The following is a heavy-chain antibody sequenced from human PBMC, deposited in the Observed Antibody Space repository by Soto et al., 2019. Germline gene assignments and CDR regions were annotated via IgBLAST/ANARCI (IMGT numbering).Heavy chain of an antibody. V-gene: IGHV4-34*01. Sequence: SETLSLTCTVSGGSISSYYWSWIRQTPGKGLEWIGEINHSGSTNYNPSLKSRVTISVDTSKNQFSLKLSSVTAADTAVYYCARGRATNYWGQGTLVTVSS. CDR3: ARGRATNY. J-gene: IGHJ4*02. CDR1: GGSISSYY. CDR2: INHSGST.